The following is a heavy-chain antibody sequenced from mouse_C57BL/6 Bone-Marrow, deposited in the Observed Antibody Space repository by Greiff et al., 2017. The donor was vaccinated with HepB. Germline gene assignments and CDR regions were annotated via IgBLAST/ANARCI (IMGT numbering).Heavy chain of an antibody. CDR1: GYAFSSYW. CDR2: IYPGDGDT. CDR3: ARSGYDYPFAY. D-gene: IGHD2-4*01. V-gene: IGHV1-80*01. Sequence: QVQLQQSGAELVKPGASVKISCKASGYAFSSYWMNWVKQRPGKGLEWIGQIYPGDGDTNYNGEFKGKATLTADKSSSTAYMQLSSLTSEDSAVYFCARSGYDYPFAYWGQGTLVTVSA. J-gene: IGHJ3*01.